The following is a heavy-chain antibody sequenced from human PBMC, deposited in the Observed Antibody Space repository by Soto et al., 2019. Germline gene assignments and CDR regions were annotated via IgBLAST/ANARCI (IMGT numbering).Heavy chain of an antibody. D-gene: IGHD6-13*01. J-gene: IGHJ3*02. V-gene: IGHV3-21*01. CDR1: GFTFSSYS. CDR3: AREGNPAGNEGAFDI. CDR2: ISSSSSYI. Sequence: EVQLVESGGGLVKPGGSLRLSCAASGFTFSSYSMNWVRQAPGKGLEWVSSISSSSSYIYYADSVKGRFTISRDNAKNSLYLQMNSLRAEDTAVYYCAREGNPAGNEGAFDIWGQGTMVTVSS.